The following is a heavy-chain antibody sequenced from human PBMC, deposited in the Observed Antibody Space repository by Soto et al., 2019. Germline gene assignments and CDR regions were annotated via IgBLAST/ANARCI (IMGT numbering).Heavy chain of an antibody. CDR1: GFTFSDYE. Sequence: PGGSLRLSCAASGFTFSDYEMNWVRQAPGKGLEWVSYIGTRGRTIYYADSVKGRFTISRDNAKNSLYLQMNSLRAEDTAVYYYXRDPAIYSGKFDYGLDVWGQGTTVTVSS. V-gene: IGHV3-48*03. D-gene: IGHD4-4*01. CDR3: XRDPAIYSGKFDYGLDV. J-gene: IGHJ6*02. CDR2: IGTRGRTI.